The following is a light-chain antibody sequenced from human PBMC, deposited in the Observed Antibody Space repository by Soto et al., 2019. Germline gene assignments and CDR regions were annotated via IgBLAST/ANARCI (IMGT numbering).Light chain of an antibody. Sequence: AIQMTQSPSSLSASVGDRVTITCRASQGIRTDLGWYQQKPGRAPKLLIYSASSLQSGVPSRFTGTASGTDFTLTISSLQPEDFATYYCLQDFNYPWTFGHGTKVEVK. J-gene: IGKJ1*01. CDR3: LQDFNYPWT. V-gene: IGKV1-6*01. CDR1: QGIRTD. CDR2: SAS.